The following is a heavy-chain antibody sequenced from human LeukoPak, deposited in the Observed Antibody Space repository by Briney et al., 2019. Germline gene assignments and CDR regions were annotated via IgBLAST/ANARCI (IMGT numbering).Heavy chain of an antibody. D-gene: IGHD3-10*01. Sequence: ASVKVSCKASGYTFTSYDINWVRQATGQGLEWMGWMNPNSGNTGYAQKFQGRVTMTRNTSISTAYMELSSLRSEDTAVYYCARALRITIVRGVPRFDYWGQGTLVTVSS. J-gene: IGHJ4*02. CDR2: MNPNSGNT. CDR1: GYTFTSYD. CDR3: ARALRITIVRGVPRFDY. V-gene: IGHV1-8*01.